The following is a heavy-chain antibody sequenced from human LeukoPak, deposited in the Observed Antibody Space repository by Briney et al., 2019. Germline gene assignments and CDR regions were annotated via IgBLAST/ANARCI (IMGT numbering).Heavy chain of an antibody. CDR1: GFTFSTYS. CDR3: ARGGDRAWYPFKSRD. J-gene: IGHJ4*02. Sequence: AGGSLRLSCAASGFTFSTYSMNWVRQAPGKGLEWVANIKQDGSEKYYVDSVKGRFTISRDNAKNSLYLQMNSLRAEDTAVYYCARGGDRAWYPFKSRDWGQGTLVTVSS. D-gene: IGHD6-13*01. V-gene: IGHV3-7*01. CDR2: IKQDGSEK.